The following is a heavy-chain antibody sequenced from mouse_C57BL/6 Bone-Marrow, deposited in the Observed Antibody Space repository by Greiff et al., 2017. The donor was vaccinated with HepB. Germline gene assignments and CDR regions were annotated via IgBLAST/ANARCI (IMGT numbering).Heavy chain of an antibody. D-gene: IGHD3-2*02. CDR2: ISGGGGNT. CDR3: TAQDVLAMDY. CDR1: GFTFSSYT. J-gene: IGHJ4*01. V-gene: IGHV5-9*01. Sequence: EVKLVESGGGLVKPGGSLKLSCAASGFTFSSYTMSWVRQTPEKRLEWVATISGGGGNTYYPDSVKGRFTISRDNAKNTLYLQMSRLRSEDTALYYCTAQDVLAMDYWGQGTSVTVSS.